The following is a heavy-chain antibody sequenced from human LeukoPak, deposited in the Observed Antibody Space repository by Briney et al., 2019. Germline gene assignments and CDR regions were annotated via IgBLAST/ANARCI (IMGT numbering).Heavy chain of an antibody. CDR1: GFTFSSYS. J-gene: IGHJ5*02. CDR3: ARGTIVGATYWFDP. CDR2: ISSSSSYI. Sequence: GGSLRLSCAASGFTFSSYSMNWVRQAPGKGLEWASSISSSSSYIYYADSVKGRFTISRDNAKNSLYLQMNSLRAEDTAVYYCARGTIVGATYWFDPWGQGTLVTVSS. V-gene: IGHV3-21*01. D-gene: IGHD1-26*01.